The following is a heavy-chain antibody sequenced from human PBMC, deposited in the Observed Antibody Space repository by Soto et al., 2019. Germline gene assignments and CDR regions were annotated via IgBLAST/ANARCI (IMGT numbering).Heavy chain of an antibody. CDR1: GGSISSYY. CDR3: ARWTYCGGDCYWLDF. Sequence: PSETLSLTCTVSGGSISSYYWSWIRQPPGKGLEWIGYIYYSGSTNYNPSLKSRVTISVDTSKNQFSLNLNSVTAADTAIYYCARWTYCGGDCYWLDFWGQGTLVTVSS. D-gene: IGHD2-21*02. V-gene: IGHV4-59*01. CDR2: IYYSGST. J-gene: IGHJ4*02.